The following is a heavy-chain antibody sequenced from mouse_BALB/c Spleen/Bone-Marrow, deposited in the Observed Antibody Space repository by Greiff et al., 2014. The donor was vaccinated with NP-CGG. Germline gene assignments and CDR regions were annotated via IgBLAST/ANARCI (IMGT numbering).Heavy chain of an antibody. D-gene: IGHD2-3*01. J-gene: IGHJ3*01. V-gene: IGHV2-2*02. CDR2: IWSDGST. CDR1: GFFLTSYG. Sequence: QVQLQQSGPGLVQPSQSLSITCTVSGFFLTSYGVHWVRQSPGKGLEWLGVIWSDGSTDYNAAFISRLNISKDNSKSQIFFKMNSLQPNDTAIYFCAGRDGYLFVYWGQGTLVTVSA. CDR3: AGRDGYLFVY.